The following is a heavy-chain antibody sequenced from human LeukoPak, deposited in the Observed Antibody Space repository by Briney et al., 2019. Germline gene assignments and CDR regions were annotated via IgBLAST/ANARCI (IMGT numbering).Heavy chain of an antibody. J-gene: IGHJ1*01. CDR1: GGSFSGYY. D-gene: IGHD6-13*01. V-gene: IGHV4-34*01. Sequence: SETLSLTCAVYGGSFSGYYWSWIRQPPGKGLEWIGEINHSVSTNYNPSLKSRVTISVDTSKNQFSLKLSSVTAADTAVYYCARVLRHRSSSWRPTYEYFQHWGQGTLVTVSS. CDR3: ARVLRHRSSSWRPTYEYFQH. CDR2: INHSVST.